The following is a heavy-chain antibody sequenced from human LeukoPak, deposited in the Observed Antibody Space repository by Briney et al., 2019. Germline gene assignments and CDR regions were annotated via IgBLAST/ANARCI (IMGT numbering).Heavy chain of an antibody. Sequence: SETLSLTCAVCGGSFSGYYWSWIRQPPGKGLEWLGEINHSGSTNYNPSLKSRVTISVDTSKNQFSLKLSSVTAADTAVYYCARALTHDYGDFLRFDPWGQGTLVTVSS. D-gene: IGHD4-17*01. CDR3: ARALTHDYGDFLRFDP. CDR1: GGSFSGYY. CDR2: INHSGST. J-gene: IGHJ5*02. V-gene: IGHV4-34*01.